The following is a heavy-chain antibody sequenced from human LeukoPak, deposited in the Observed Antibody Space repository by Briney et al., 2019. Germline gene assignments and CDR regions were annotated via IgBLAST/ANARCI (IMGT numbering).Heavy chain of an antibody. CDR3: ARIGGSYAAKGWFDP. J-gene: IGHJ5*02. D-gene: IGHD1-26*01. CDR2: ISYDGSNK. CDR1: GFTFSSYG. Sequence: QPGGSLRLSCAASGFTFSSYGMHWVRQAPGKGLEWVAVISYDGSNKYYADSVKGRFTISRDNSKNTLYLQMNSLRAEDTAVYYCARIGGSYAAKGWFDPWGQGTLVTVSS. V-gene: IGHV3-30*03.